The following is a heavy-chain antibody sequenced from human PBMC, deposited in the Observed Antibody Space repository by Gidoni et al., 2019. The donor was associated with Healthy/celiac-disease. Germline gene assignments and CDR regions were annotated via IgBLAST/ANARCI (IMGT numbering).Heavy chain of an antibody. J-gene: IGHJ4*02. CDR3: ARPEGGNGAFDY. V-gene: IGHV5-51*01. D-gene: IGHD5-12*01. Sequence: GQVTISADKSISTAYLQWSSLKASDTAMYYCARPEGGNGAFDYWGQGTLVTVSS.